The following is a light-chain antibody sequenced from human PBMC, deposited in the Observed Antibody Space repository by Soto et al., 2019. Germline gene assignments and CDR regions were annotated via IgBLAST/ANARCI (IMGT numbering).Light chain of an antibody. V-gene: IGKV3-20*01. CDR3: QQYGSSPT. Sequence: EIVLTQSPGTLSLSRGERATLSCRASQSVSSSYLAWYQQKPGQAPRLLIYGASSRATGIPDRCSGSGSGTDFTLTISRLEPEEFAVYYCQQYGSSPTFGQGTKVEIK. CDR1: QSVSSSY. J-gene: IGKJ1*01. CDR2: GAS.